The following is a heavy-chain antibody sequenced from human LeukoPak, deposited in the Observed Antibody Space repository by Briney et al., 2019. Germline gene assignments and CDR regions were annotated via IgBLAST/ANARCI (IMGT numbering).Heavy chain of an antibody. V-gene: IGHV3-49*03. CDR2: ISGGTT. CDR1: GFTFGDYL. J-gene: IGHJ4*02. D-gene: IGHD6-19*01. Sequence: GGSLRLSCTASGFTFGDYLMSWFRQAPGKGLEWIGFISGGTTEYAAAVKGRFTISRDDSTSIAYLQMNSLTTEDTAVYYCSRGSGWLSVYWGQGTLVTVSS. CDR3: SRGSGWLSVY.